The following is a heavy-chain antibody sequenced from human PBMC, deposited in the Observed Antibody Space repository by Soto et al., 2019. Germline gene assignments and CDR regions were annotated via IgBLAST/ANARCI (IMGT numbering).Heavy chain of an antibody. CDR3: ARISRYCSGGDYHA. J-gene: IGHJ5*02. CDR2: ISYDGSNT. CDR1: GVSFISYD. Sequence: WGSLRLSCAASGVSFISYDIHFFRHSPGKGPEWVAIISYDGSNTYYSDSVRGRFTISRDNSKDTLYLQMHSLRSEDTAIYYCARISRYCSGGDYHAWGQGTQVTVSS. V-gene: IGHV3-30*03. D-gene: IGHD2-15*01.